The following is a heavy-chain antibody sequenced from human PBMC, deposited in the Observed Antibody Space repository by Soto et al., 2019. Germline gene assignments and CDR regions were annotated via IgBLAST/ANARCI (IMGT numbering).Heavy chain of an antibody. Sequence: ASVKVSCKASGYTFTSYYMHWVRQAPGQGLEWMGIINPSGGSTSYAQKFQGRVTMTRDTSTSTVYMELSSLRSEDTAVYYCARETSGSSSSRSIFYGMDVWGQGTTVTVSS. CDR3: ARETSGSSSSRSIFYGMDV. V-gene: IGHV1-46*01. D-gene: IGHD6-13*01. CDR1: GYTFTSYY. CDR2: INPSGGST. J-gene: IGHJ6*02.